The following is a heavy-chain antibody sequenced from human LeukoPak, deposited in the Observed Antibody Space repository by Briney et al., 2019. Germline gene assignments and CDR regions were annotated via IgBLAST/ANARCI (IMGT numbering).Heavy chain of an antibody. CDR2: ISSGSGAT. V-gene: IGHV3-21*01. D-gene: IGHD2-8*01. Sequence: GGSLRLSCAASGFTFSSYSMNWVRQAPGKGLEWVSSISSGSGATYYADSVKGRITISRDNAKNSLFLQMNSLRAEDTAVYYCTRKYFTNGVCPFDYWGQGPLVTVSS. CDR3: TRKYFTNGVCPFDY. CDR1: GFTFSSYS. J-gene: IGHJ4*02.